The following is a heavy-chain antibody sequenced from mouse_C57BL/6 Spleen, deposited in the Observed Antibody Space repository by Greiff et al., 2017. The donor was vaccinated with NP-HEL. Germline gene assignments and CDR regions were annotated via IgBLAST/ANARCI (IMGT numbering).Heavy chain of an antibody. V-gene: IGHV5-16*01. CDR1: GFTFSDYY. CDR3: ARHVGSYSYAMDY. J-gene: IGHJ4*01. CDR2: INYDGSST. D-gene: IGHD1-1*01. Sequence: EVQVVESEGGLVQPGSSMKLSCTASGFTFSDYYMAWVRQVPEKGLEWVANINYDGSSTYYLDSLKSRFIISRDNAKNILYLQMSSLKSEDTATYYCARHVGSYSYAMDYWGQGTSVTVSS.